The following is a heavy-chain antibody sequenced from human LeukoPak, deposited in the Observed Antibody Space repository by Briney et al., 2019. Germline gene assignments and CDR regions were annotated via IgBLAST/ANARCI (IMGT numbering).Heavy chain of an antibody. CDR1: GFTFSRHG. V-gene: IGHV4-38-2*01. CDR2: IYHTGNT. CDR3: ARVQYVSGSYFMDY. D-gene: IGHD3-10*01. Sequence: GSLRLSCAASGFTFSRHGMGWVRQAPGKGLEWIGNIYHTGNTSSNPSLTSGAPISVDTSKNKFSLRLSSVTAADTAVYYCARVQYVSGSYFMDYWGQGTLVTVSS. J-gene: IGHJ4*02.